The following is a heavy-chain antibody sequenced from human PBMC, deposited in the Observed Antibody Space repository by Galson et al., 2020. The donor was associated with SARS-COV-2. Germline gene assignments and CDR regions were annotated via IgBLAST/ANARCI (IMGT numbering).Heavy chain of an antibody. CDR1: GFPFIYYT. Sequence: GESLKISCAASGFPFIYYTLNWVRQAPGKGLEWVASISIRSSYIYYADSMKGRFAISRDNAKNSLYLQIDSLRAEDTAVYFCARAVDYGSGSFHYWYFD. J-gene: IGHJ2*01. V-gene: IGHV3-21*01. CDR2: ISIRSSYI. CDR3: ARAVDYGSGSFHYWYFD. D-gene: IGHD3-10*01.